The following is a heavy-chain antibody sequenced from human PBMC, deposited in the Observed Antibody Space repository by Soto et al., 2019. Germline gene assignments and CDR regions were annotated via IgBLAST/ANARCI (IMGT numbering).Heavy chain of an antibody. V-gene: IGHV1-8*01. J-gene: IGHJ4*02. CDR1: GYTFTSYD. CDR3: ARKGGYSSSCGLDY. CDR2: MNPNSGNT. D-gene: IGHD6-6*01. Sequence: ASVKVSCKASGYTFTSYDINWVRQATGQGLEWMGWMNPNSGNTGYAQKLQGRVTMTRNTSISTAYMELSSLRSEDTAVYYGARKGGYSSSCGLDYWGQGTLVTVSS.